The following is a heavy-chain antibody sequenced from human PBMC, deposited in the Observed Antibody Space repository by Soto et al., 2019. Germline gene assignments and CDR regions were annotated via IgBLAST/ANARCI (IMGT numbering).Heavy chain of an antibody. V-gene: IGHV4-34*01. D-gene: IGHD3-22*01. CDR2: INHSGST. CDR1: GGSFSGYY. Sequence: NPSETLSLTCAVYGGSFSGYYWSWIRQPPGKGLEWIGEINHSGSTNYNPSLKSRVTISVDTSKNQFSLKLSSVTAADTAVYYCARGYTLNSSHAFDYWGQGTLVTVSS. J-gene: IGHJ4*02. CDR3: ARGYTLNSSHAFDY.